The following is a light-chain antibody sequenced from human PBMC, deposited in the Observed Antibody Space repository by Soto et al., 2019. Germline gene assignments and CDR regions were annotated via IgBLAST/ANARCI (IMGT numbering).Light chain of an antibody. V-gene: IGLV2-14*03. J-gene: IGLJ2*01. Sequence: QSALAQPASVSGSPGQSITISCTGTSSDVGAYNYVSWYQHHPGKAPKLMIFDLSKRPSGISNRFSGSKSGNTASLTISGLQSEDEADYFCSSYTTNTTPVFGGGTKLTVL. CDR1: SSDVGAYNY. CDR2: DLS. CDR3: SSYTTNTTPV.